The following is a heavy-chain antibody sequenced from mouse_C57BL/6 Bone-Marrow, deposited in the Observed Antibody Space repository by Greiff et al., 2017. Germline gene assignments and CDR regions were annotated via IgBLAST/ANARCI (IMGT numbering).Heavy chain of an antibody. Sequence: EVQVVESGGGLVQPGASLKLSCAASGFTFSDYGMAWVRQAPRKGPEWVAFISNLAYSIYYADTVTGRFTISRENAKNTLYLEMSSLRSEDTAMYYCARHLFMDYWGQGTSVTVSS. CDR1: GFTFSDYG. V-gene: IGHV5-15*01. D-gene: IGHD2-3*01. CDR3: ARHLFMDY. CDR2: ISNLAYSI. J-gene: IGHJ4*01.